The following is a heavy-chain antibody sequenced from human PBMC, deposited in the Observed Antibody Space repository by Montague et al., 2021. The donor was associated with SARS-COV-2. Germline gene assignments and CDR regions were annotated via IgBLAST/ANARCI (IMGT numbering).Heavy chain of an antibody. V-gene: IGHV4-39*01. D-gene: IGHD3-10*01. CDR1: GGSISSNNYF. CDR3: ARHRRDDVVTYYPDF. CDR2: ISNGGST. Sequence: SETLSLTCSVSGGSISSNNYFWGWIRQPPGKRLEWIGVISNGGSTFYNPSLKSRVTISVHTSKNQLSLNVNSVTAADTAVYYCARHRRDDVVTYYPDFWGQGILVTVSS. J-gene: IGHJ4*02.